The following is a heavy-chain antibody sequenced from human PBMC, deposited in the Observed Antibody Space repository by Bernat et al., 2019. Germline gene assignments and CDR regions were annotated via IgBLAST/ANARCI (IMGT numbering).Heavy chain of an antibody. CDR1: GFTFSNAW. D-gene: IGHD2-15*01. CDR2: IKSKTDGGAT. CDR3: TTDSEGWEPLTPLDY. V-gene: IGHV3-15*07. Sequence: EVQLVESGGGLVKPGGSLRLSCAASGFTFSNAWMNWVRQAPGKGLEWVGRIKSKTDGGATDYAAPGEGRFTISRAGSKNALYLQMNSLKTEGTAVYYCTTDSEGWEPLTPLDYWGQGTLVTVSS. J-gene: IGHJ4*02.